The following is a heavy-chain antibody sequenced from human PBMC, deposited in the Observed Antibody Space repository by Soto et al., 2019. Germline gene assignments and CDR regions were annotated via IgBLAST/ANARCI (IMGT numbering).Heavy chain of an antibody. CDR3: ARDFDYFDA. D-gene: IGHD3-3*01. Sequence: GPGGASETLSLTCTVSGGSFKSGSYYWSWVRQPPGKGLEWIGYVYHTGRTNYNPSLKSRVSISMDTSKNQFSLDLDSVTAADTAVYFCARDFDYFDARGQRTPVTVSS. CDR1: GGSFKSGSYY. CDR2: VYHTGRT. V-gene: IGHV4-61*01. J-gene: IGHJ4*02.